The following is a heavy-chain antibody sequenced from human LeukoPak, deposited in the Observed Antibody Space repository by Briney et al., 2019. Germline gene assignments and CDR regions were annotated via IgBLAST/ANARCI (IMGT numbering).Heavy chain of an antibody. J-gene: IGHJ5*02. CDR3: ARERKQLDYSSNNWFDP. V-gene: IGHV3-30-3*01. D-gene: IGHD2-2*03. CDR2: ISYDGSNT. Sequence: GGSLRLSCAASGFTFSDCDMHWVRQAPGKGLEWVAVISYDGSNTYYADSVKGRFTISRDNSKNTLHLQVNSLRAEDTAVYYCARERKQLDYSSNNWFDPWGQGTLVIVSS. CDR1: GFTFSDCD.